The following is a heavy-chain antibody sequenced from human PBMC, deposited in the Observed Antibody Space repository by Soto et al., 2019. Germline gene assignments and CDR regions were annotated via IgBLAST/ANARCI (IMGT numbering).Heavy chain of an antibody. D-gene: IGHD3-10*01. CDR1: GFTFSSYS. V-gene: IGHV3-21*01. CDR2: ISSSSSYI. J-gene: IGHJ6*02. Sequence: EVQLVESGGGLVKPGGSLRLSCAASGFTFSSYSMNWVRQAPGKGLEWVSSISSSSSYIYYADSVKGRFTISRDNAKNSLYLQMNSLRAEDTAVDYCASTGRLGGYYYGMDVWGQGTTVTVSS. CDR3: ASTGRLGGYYYGMDV.